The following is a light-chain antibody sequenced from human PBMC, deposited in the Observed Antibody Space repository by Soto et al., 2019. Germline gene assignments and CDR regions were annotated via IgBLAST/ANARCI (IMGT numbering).Light chain of an antibody. CDR3: SSYTSSSTLYV. Sequence: QSVLTQPASVSGSPGQSITISCTGTSSDIGGYNYVSWYQQHPGKAPKLMIYDVNNRPSGVSDRFSGSKSDNTASLTISGLQAEDEADYFCSSYTSSSTLYVFGAGTKVTVL. CDR2: DVN. J-gene: IGLJ1*01. CDR1: SSDIGGYNY. V-gene: IGLV2-14*01.